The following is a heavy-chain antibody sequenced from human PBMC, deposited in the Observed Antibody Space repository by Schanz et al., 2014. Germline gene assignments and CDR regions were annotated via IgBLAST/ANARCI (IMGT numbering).Heavy chain of an antibody. CDR3: ARELRLEYYFDY. Sequence: QVQLVQSGAEVKKPGASVKVSCKASGYTFISYFIHWVRQAPGQGLEWMGIINPTGGSTSYAQRFQGRVTVTRDTSTSTVYMELSSLRYEDTAVYYCARELRLEYYFDYWGQGTQVTVSS. D-gene: IGHD4-17*01. CDR2: INPTGGST. J-gene: IGHJ4*02. CDR1: GYTFISYF. V-gene: IGHV1-46*01.